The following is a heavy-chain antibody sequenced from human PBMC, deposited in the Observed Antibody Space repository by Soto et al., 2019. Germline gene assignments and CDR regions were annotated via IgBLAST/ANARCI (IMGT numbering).Heavy chain of an antibody. V-gene: IGHV1-69*01. J-gene: IGHJ4*02. CDR1: GGTFSSYA. D-gene: IGHD5-12*01. CDR2: IIPIFGTA. CDR3: AGELGGDGYEPGLFDY. Sequence: QVQLVQSGAEVKKPGSSVKVSCKASGGTFSSYAISWVRQAPGQGLECLGGIIPIFGTANYAQKFQGRVTIAADESTSTACMGLSSLRSEDTAVYYCAGELGGDGYEPGLFDYWGQGTLVTVSS.